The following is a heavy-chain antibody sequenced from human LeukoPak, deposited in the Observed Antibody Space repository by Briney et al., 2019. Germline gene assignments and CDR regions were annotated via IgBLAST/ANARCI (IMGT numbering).Heavy chain of an antibody. CDR2: ISAYNGNT. V-gene: IGHV1-18*01. J-gene: IGHJ4*02. D-gene: IGHD3-10*01. Sequence: ASVKVSCKASGYTFTSYDISWVRQAPGHGLEWMGLISAYNGNTNYAQKLQGRVTMTTDTSTSTAYMELRSLRSDDTAVYYCARRDLVRGVSSYDYWGQGTLVTVSS. CDR3: ARRDLVRGVSSYDY. CDR1: GYTFTSYD.